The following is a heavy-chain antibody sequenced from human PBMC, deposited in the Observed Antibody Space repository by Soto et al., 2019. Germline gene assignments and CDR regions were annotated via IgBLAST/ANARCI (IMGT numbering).Heavy chain of an antibody. J-gene: IGHJ6*02. CDR1: GGTFSSYA. CDR3: ARHVPAAGYYYGMDV. V-gene: IGHV1-69*12. CDR2: IIPIFGTE. D-gene: IGHD2-2*01. Sequence: QVRLVQSGAEVKKPGSSVKVSCKASGGTFSSYAISWVRQAPGQGLEWMGGIIPIFGTENYAQKYQGRVTITADESTSTAYMELSSLRSEDTAVYYCARHVPAAGYYYGMDVWGQGTTVTVSS.